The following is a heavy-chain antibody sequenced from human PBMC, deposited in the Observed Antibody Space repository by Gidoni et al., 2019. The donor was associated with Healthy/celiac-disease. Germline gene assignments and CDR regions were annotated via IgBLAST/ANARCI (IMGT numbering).Heavy chain of an antibody. CDR3: ARVAEQLGYYFDY. D-gene: IGHD6-6*01. V-gene: IGHV1-3*01. CDR2: INAGNGNT. Sequence: QVQLVQSGAEVKKPGASVKVSCKASGYTFTSYAMHWVRQAPGQRLEWMGWINAGNGNTKYSQKFQGRVTITRDTSASTAYMELSSLRSEDTAVYYCARVAEQLGYYFDYWGQGTLVTVSS. J-gene: IGHJ4*02. CDR1: GYTFTSYA.